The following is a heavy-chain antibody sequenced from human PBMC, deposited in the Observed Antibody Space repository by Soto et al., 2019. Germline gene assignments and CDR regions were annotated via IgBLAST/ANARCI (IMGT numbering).Heavy chain of an antibody. Sequence: QVQLVESGGGLVRPGGSLRLSCAASGFTFSDYYMSWIRQVPGKGLEWVAYTSGTSDSIAYADSVKGRFTISRDNAKNSLYLQMHSLTAEDTAVYYCARVGVVTAAGTSDYWGQGTLVTVSS. CDR2: TSGTSDSI. J-gene: IGHJ4*02. CDR3: ARVGVVTAAGTSDY. CDR1: GFTFSDYY. V-gene: IGHV3-11*06. D-gene: IGHD6-13*01.